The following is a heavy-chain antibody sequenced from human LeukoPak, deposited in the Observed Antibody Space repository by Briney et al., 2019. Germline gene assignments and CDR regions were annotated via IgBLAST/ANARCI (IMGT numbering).Heavy chain of an antibody. CDR3: XXXXXXXXXXYDSSGYSY. D-gene: IGHD3-22*01. CDR2: IYHSGST. V-gene: IGHV4-38-2*02. CDR1: GYSISSGYY. Sequence: SETLSLTCTVSGYSISSGYYWGWIRQPPGKGLEWIGSIYHSGSTYYNPSLKSRVTISVDTSKNQFSLKLSSVTAADTAAYYXXXXXXXXXXXYDSSGYSYWGQGTLVTVSS. J-gene: IGHJ4*02.